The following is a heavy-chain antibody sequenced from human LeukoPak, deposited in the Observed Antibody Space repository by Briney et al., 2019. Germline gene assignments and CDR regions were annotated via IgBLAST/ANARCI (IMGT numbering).Heavy chain of an antibody. CDR1: GFTFSSSW. CDR3: ARHRLPVAGTPFDY. V-gene: IGHV3-74*01. D-gene: IGHD6-19*01. CDR2: INKDGSVT. Sequence: GGSLRLSCAASGFTFSSSWIHWVRQAPGKGLVWVSRINKDGSVTDYAESVKGRFSISRDNAKNTLYLQMNSLRAEDTAVYYCARHRLPVAGTPFDYWGQGTLATVSS. J-gene: IGHJ4*02.